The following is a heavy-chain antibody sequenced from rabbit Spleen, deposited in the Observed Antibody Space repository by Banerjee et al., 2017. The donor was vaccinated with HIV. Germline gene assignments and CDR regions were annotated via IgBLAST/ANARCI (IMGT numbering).Heavy chain of an antibody. CDR3: ARDNSDSGYGWLDL. J-gene: IGHJ5*01. CDR1: GFSFSRAYW. CDR2: ISTTSGYT. Sequence: QEQLVESGGGLVQPEGSLTLTCTGSGFSFSRAYWISWVRQAPGKGLEWIACISTTSGYTKYASWAKGRFTISKTSTTVTLQMTSLTAADTATYFCARDNSDSGYGWLDLWGPGTLVTVS. V-gene: IGHV1S45*01. D-gene: IGHD1-1*01.